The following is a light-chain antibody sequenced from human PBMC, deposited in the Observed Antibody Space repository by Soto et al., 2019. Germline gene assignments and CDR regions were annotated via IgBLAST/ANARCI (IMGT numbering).Light chain of an antibody. CDR1: QDINNY. Sequence: DIQMTQSPPSLSASVGDRVTITCRASQDINNYLAWLQQKPGKAPKSLISAASTLQSGVPSRFSGIGSGTEFTLTISNLQPEDFATYYCQQYASYPLTFGQGTRLDIK. V-gene: IGKV1-16*01. CDR3: QQYASYPLT. CDR2: AAS. J-gene: IGKJ5*01.